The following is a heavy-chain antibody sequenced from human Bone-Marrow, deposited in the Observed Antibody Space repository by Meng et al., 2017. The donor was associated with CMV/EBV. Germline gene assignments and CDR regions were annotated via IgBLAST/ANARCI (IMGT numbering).Heavy chain of an antibody. CDR3: ARSPLYFYDSSGYED. CDR1: GYYFTNHG. CDR2: ISAYNGYT. D-gene: IGHD3-22*01. J-gene: IGHJ4*02. V-gene: IGHV1-18*01. Sequence: SGYYFTNHGISWVRQAPGQGLEWMGWISAYNGYTNFAQVFQGRVTLTTDTSTDTAYMELMSLRSDDTAVYYCARSPLYFYDSSGYEDWGQGTLVTVSS.